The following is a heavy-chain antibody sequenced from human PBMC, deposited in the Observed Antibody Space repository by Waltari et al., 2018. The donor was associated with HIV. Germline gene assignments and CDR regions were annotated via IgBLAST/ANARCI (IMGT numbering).Heavy chain of an antibody. CDR3: SRDTFGEYDY. CDR1: GFRVSSYW. D-gene: IGHD3-10*01. Sequence: EVQLVQSGGGLINPGGSLRLPCAASGFRVSSYWMHWVRQTPGKGLVWVSRINIDGSRIDYADSVRGRFTISRDSAKNTLSLQMNSLTEEDTAVYYCSRDTFGEYDYWGQGTLVTVSS. CDR2: INIDGSRI. V-gene: IGHV3-74*01. J-gene: IGHJ4*02.